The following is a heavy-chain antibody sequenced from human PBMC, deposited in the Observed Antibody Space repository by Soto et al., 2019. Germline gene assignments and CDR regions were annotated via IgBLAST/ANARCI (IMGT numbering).Heavy chain of an antibody. Sequence: QVQLQESGPGLVKPSETLSLTCTVSGGSISSYYWSWIRHPPGKGLEWIGYIYYSGSTNYNPSLKSRVTISVDTSKNQFSLKLSSVTAADTAVYYCARTIFGVIFDPWGQGTLVTVSS. CDR2: IYYSGST. CDR3: ARTIFGVIFDP. V-gene: IGHV4-59*01. D-gene: IGHD3-3*01. J-gene: IGHJ5*02. CDR1: GGSISSYY.